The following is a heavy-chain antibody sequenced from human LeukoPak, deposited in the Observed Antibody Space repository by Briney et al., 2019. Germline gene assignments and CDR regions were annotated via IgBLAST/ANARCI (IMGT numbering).Heavy chain of an antibody. J-gene: IGHJ5*02. Sequence: SETLSLTCTVSGGSLSSYYWSWIRQPPGKGLEWIGYILYSGTTYFNPSLKSRITISVDTSKNQFSLNLSSVTAADTAVYYCARHVGFITMVRGVINNNWFDPWGQGTLVTVSS. D-gene: IGHD3-10*01. CDR2: ILYSGTT. V-gene: IGHV4-59*08. CDR1: GGSLSSYY. CDR3: ARHVGFITMVRGVINNNWFDP.